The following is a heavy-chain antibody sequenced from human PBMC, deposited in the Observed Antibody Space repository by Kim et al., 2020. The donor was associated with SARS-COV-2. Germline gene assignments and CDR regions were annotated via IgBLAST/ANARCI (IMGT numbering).Heavy chain of an antibody. Sequence: SETLSLTCTVSGDSIRGYYWSWIRQPPGKGLEWVGYIYYSGLSDYNPSLKSRVTISIDTSKNQFSLILTSVTAADTAVYYCARAGQWQGHSWFEP. CDR3: ARAGQWQGHSWFEP. V-gene: IGHV4-59*12. D-gene: IGHD6-19*01. J-gene: IGHJ5*02. CDR1: GDSIRGYY. CDR2: IYYSGLS.